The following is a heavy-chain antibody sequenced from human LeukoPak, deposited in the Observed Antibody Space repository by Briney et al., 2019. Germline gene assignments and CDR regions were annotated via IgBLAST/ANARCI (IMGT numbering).Heavy chain of an antibody. CDR1: GFTFSNYA. J-gene: IGHJ5*02. D-gene: IGHD5-18*01. CDR2: ISGSGDRT. Sequence: GGSLRLSCVASGFTFSNYAMSWVRQAPGKGLEWVSGISGSGDRTFYVDSVKGHFTISRDNSKNTVYLQMNSLRAEDTAVYYCAKDLLYSSSPNWFDPWGQGTLVTVSS. CDR3: AKDLLYSSSPNWFDP. V-gene: IGHV3-23*01.